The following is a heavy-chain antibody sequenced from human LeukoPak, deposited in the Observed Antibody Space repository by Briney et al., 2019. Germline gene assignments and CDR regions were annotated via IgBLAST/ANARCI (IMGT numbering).Heavy chain of an antibody. CDR3: ARHLATSGSYPLDY. CDR2: ISGIGNAI. CDR1: GFTLTDYA. D-gene: IGHD2-15*01. J-gene: IGHJ4*02. V-gene: IGHV3-23*01. Sequence: GGSLRLSCAASGFTLTDYAMSWVRQAPGTGLEWVSAISGIGNAIFYASSVKGRFTISRDSSKNTLSLQMSSLRAEDTAVYYCARHLATSGSYPLDYWGQGTLVTVSS.